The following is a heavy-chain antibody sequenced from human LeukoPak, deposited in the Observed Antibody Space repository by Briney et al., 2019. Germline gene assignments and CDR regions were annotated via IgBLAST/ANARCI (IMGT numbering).Heavy chain of an antibody. Sequence: GGSLRLSCAASGFTFDDYAMHWVRQAPGKGPEWVSGISWNSGSIGYADSVKGRFTISRDNAKNSLYLQMNSLRAEDMALYYCAKGNSYGTDNWFDPWGQGTLVTVSS. D-gene: IGHD5-18*01. J-gene: IGHJ5*02. CDR2: ISWNSGSI. CDR1: GFTFDDYA. V-gene: IGHV3-9*03. CDR3: AKGNSYGTDNWFDP.